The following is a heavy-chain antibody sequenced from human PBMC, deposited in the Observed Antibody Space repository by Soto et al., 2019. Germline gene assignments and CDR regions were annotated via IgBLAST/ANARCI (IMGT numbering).Heavy chain of an antibody. CDR2: INHSGST. V-gene: IGHV4-34*01. Sequence: SPTLSLTCAVYGGSFSGYYWSWIRQPPGKGLEWSGEINHSGSTNYNPSLKSRVTISVDTSKNQFSLKLSSVTAADTAVYYCAGLGYCSSTSCYAEVLDYWGQGTLVTVSS. J-gene: IGHJ4*02. D-gene: IGHD2-2*01. CDR1: GGSFSGYY. CDR3: AGLGYCSSTSCYAEVLDY.